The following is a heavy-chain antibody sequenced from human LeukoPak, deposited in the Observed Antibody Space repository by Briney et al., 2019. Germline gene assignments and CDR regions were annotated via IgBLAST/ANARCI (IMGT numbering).Heavy chain of an antibody. J-gene: IGHJ4*02. D-gene: IGHD2-21*02. CDR3: ARGPYCGGDCYGGYFDY. Sequence: ASVKVSCKASGYTFTGYYMHWVRQARGQGLEWMGWINPNSGGTNYAQKFQGRVTMTRDTSISTAYMELSRLRSDDTAVYYCARGPYCGGDCYGGYFDYWGQGTLVTVSS. CDR2: INPNSGGT. V-gene: IGHV1-2*02. CDR1: GYTFTGYY.